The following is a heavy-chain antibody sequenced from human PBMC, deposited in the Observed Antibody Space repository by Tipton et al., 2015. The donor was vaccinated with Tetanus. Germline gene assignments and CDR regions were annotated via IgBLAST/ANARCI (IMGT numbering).Heavy chain of an antibody. J-gene: IGHJ1*01. CDR3: AREGLVVGPAQLSYLGL. D-gene: IGHD3/OR15-3a*01. Sequence: SLRLSCVASGFSFTRHVLHWVRQAPGKGLEWVAAISDDGNNKYYRDSVRGRFSISRDISQNTLYLQMNSLRPEDTAVYFCAREGLVVGPAQLSYLGLWGQGTLLVVSS. CDR2: ISDDGNNK. CDR1: GFSFTRHV. V-gene: IGHV3-30-3*01.